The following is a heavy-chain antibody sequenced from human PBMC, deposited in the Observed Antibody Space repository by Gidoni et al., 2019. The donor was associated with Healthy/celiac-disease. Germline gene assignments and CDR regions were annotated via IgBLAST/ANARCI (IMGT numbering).Heavy chain of an antibody. CDR3: ARVIGGDFDY. J-gene: IGHJ4*02. CDR1: GGSFSDYY. CDR2: IHHSGST. D-gene: IGHD3-16*02. Sequence: QVQLQQWGAGLLKPSETLSLTCAVYGGSFSDYYWSWIRQPPGKGLEWIGEIHHSGSTNYNPSLKSRVTISVDTSKNQFSLKLSSVTAADTAVYYCARVIGGDFDYWGQGTLVTVSS. V-gene: IGHV4-34*01.